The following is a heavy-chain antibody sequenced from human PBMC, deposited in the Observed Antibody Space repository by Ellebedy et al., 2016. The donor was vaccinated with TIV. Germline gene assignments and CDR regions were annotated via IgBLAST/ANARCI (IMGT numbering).Heavy chain of an antibody. CDR2: ILNDGST. J-gene: IGHJ4*02. CDR1: DDSISSPY. V-gene: IGHV4-59*11. D-gene: IGHD5-24*01. Sequence: MPSETLSLTCTVSDDSISSPYCSWIRQPPGKGLEWIGYILNDGSTRYNPSLKSRVTISVDTSKKLFSLKLNSVTAADTAVYYCVRGRDASKTGYWGQGTLVSVSS. CDR3: VRGRDASKTGY.